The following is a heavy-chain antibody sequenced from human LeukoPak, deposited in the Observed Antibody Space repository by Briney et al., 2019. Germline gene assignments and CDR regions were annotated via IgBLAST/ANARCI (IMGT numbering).Heavy chain of an antibody. V-gene: IGHV4-59*01. CDR2: IYYTGST. CDR1: GGSISTYY. D-gene: IGHD3-10*01. J-gene: IGHJ5*02. CDR3: ARGGAVRNLRGGGLDP. Sequence: SETLSLTCTVSGGSISTYYWSWIRQPPGKGLEWIGYIYYTGSTSYNPSLNSRVTMSVDTSKNQFSLKLSSVTAADTAVYYCARGGAVRNLRGGGLDPWGQGTLVTVSS.